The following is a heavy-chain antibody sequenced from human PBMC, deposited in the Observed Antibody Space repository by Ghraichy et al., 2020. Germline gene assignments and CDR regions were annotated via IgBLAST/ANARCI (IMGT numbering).Heavy chain of an antibody. Sequence: SCAASGFAFSSYEMNWVRQAPGKGLEWVAYITSRANMIYYADSVKGRFTISRDNTKNSLFLQMNSLRVEDTAIYYCARDPRYSGSWYPYFDYWGQGTLVTVSS. CDR2: ITSRANMI. CDR1: GFAFSSYE. CDR3: ARDPRYSGSWYPYFDY. J-gene: IGHJ4*02. D-gene: IGHD6-13*01. V-gene: IGHV3-48*03.